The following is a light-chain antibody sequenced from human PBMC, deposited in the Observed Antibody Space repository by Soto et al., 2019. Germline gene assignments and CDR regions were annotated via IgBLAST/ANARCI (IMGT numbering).Light chain of an antibody. CDR2: GAS. CDR3: LHDYNYPRT. CDR1: QDIRSD. V-gene: IGKV1-6*02. J-gene: IGKJ1*01. Sequence: AIQMTQSPSSLSAFVGDAVTITCRASQDIRSDLAWYQQKPGKAPKLLMYGASALQSGVPSRFSGSGSGTDFPLTISSLQPEDFATYYCLHDYNYPRTFGQGTKVELK.